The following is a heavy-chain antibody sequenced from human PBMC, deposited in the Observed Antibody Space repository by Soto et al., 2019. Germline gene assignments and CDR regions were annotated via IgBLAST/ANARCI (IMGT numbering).Heavy chain of an antibody. D-gene: IGHD2-15*01. CDR3: ARAGAAPYYYYGMDV. Sequence: QVQLVQSGAEVRKPGASVKVSCKASGYTFSTSGMSWLRQAPGQGLEWMGWISTYNGATNDAPKFQDRVTMTSGTSTRSVYMELRSLRSDDTAVYYCARAGAAPYYYYGMDVWGQGTRVTVSS. CDR1: GYTFSTSG. V-gene: IGHV1-18*01. CDR2: ISTYNGAT. J-gene: IGHJ6*02.